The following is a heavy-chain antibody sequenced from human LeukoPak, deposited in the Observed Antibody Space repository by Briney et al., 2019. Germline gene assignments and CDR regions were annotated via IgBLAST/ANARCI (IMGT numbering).Heavy chain of an antibody. CDR2: IYPGDSDT. CDR1: GYSFTTYW. V-gene: IGHV5-51*01. Sequence: GESLKISCKASGYSFTTYWIGWVRQMPGKGLEWMGNIYPGDSDTRYTPSFQGQATISADKSISTAYLQWSSLKASDTAMCYCARIVADIYYFDYWGQGTLVTVSS. J-gene: IGHJ4*02. D-gene: IGHD5-12*01. CDR3: ARIVADIYYFDY.